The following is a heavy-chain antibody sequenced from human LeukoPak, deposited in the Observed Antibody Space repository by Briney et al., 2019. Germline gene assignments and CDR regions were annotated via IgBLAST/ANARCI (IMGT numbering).Heavy chain of an antibody. V-gene: IGHV4-39*01. CDR1: GGSISSSSYY. CDR2: IYHSGST. J-gene: IGHJ4*02. D-gene: IGHD2-2*01. CDR3: ARHQGVVPAAIPYYFDY. Sequence: SETLSLTCTVSGGSISSSSYYWGWIRQPPGKGLEWIGSIYHSGSTYYNPSLKSRVTISVDTSKNQFSLKLSSVTAADTAVYYCARHQGVVPAAIPYYFDYWGQGTLVTVSS.